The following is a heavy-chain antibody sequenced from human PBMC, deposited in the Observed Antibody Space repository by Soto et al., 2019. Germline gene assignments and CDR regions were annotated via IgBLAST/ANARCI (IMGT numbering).Heavy chain of an antibody. D-gene: IGHD3-10*01. CDR2: IYYSGST. Sequence: SXTLSLTCTVSGGSISGYYWSWFRQPPLKGLEWIGYIYYSGSTNYNPSLKSRVTISVETSKSQFSLNLRSVTAADTAMYYCARGLPDFSSGDDAFDFWGQGTMVTVSS. CDR3: ARGLPDFSSGDDAFDF. J-gene: IGHJ3*01. V-gene: IGHV4-59*01. CDR1: GGSISGYY.